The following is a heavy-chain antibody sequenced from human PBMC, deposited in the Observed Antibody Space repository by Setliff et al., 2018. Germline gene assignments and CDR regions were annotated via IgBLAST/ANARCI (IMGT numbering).Heavy chain of an antibody. CDR3: VRESRSTWCRRGF. Sequence: SETLSLTCAVSGFSITNGYYWVWMRQPPGKRLEWIGSTYYNGTAYYNPSLQSRVAISVDTSKNYFSLDVSSVTAADTAVYYCVRESRSTWCRRGFWGQGTLVTVSS. CDR1: GFSITNGYY. CDR2: TYYNGTA. J-gene: IGHJ4*02. V-gene: IGHV4-38-2*02. D-gene: IGHD6-13*01.